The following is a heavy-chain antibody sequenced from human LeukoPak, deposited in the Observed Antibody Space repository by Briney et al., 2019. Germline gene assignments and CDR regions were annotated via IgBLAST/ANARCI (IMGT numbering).Heavy chain of an antibody. CDR1: GVSISSHY. Sequence: PSETLSLTCTVSGVSISSHYWSWIRQAPGKGLQWIGNIYYTGITNYNPSLKSRVAISIDTSKNQFSLTLNSVTAADAAVYYCASAGNPHYFDFWGQGPLVTVSS. CDR2: IYYTGIT. CDR3: ASAGNPHYFDF. J-gene: IGHJ4*02. V-gene: IGHV4-59*11.